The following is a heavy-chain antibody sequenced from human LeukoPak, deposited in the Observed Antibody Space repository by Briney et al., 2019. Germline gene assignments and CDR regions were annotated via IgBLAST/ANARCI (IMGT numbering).Heavy chain of an antibody. Sequence: GGSLRLSCTASGFTFTSYSMNWVRQAPGKGLEWVSTISGGGGSTYYADSVKGRFTISRDNSKNTLYLQANSLRAEDTAVYYCAKGGKWDVTPFDYWGQGPLVTVSS. CDR2: ISGGGGST. J-gene: IGHJ4*02. D-gene: IGHD1-26*01. CDR1: GFTFTSYS. V-gene: IGHV3-23*01. CDR3: AKGGKWDVTPFDY.